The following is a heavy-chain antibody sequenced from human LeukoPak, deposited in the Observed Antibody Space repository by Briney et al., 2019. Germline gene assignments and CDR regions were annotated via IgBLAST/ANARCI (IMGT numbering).Heavy chain of an antibody. D-gene: IGHD3-10*01. V-gene: IGHV3-23*01. CDR1: GFTFSSYA. Sequence: GGSLRLSCAASGFTFSSYATSWVRQAPGKGLEWVSAISGSGGSTYYADSVKGRFTISRDNSKNTLYLQMNSLRAEDTAVYYCAKNSGSYFLFDYWGQGTLVTVSS. J-gene: IGHJ4*02. CDR3: AKNSGSYFLFDY. CDR2: ISGSGGST.